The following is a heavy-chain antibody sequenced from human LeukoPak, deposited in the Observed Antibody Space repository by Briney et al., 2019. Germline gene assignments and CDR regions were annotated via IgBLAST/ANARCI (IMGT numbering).Heavy chain of an antibody. V-gene: IGHV4-4*02. D-gene: IGHD2-2*01. Sequence: SGTLSLTCAVSGLTFSSSNRYSCVHPSPGKVLEWAGEKSDVGSTNYNPSLKSPVIISVDKSKNQFSLKLTSVTAADTAVYYCARGEWGYCSSTSCYAATYYYYYYGMDVWGQGTTVTVSS. CDR2: KSDVGST. J-gene: IGHJ6*02. CDR3: ARGEWGYCSSTSCYAATYYYYYYGMDV. CDR1: GLTFSSSNR.